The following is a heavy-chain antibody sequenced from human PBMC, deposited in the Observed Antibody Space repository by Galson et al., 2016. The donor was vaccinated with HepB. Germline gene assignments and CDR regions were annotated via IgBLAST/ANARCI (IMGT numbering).Heavy chain of an antibody. V-gene: IGHV4-4*02. CDR3: ARAAIIPGARMVFDP. CDR2: IYHTGTS. D-gene: IGHD2-2*01. CDR1: GASISDSNW. J-gene: IGHJ5*02. Sequence: SETLSLTCAVSGASISDSNWWTWVRQVPGKGLEWIGEIYHTGTSNNNPFLSRRFTLSVDKSRNQFSLNLTSVTAADTAVYYCARAAIIPGARMVFDPWGQGTLVTVSS.